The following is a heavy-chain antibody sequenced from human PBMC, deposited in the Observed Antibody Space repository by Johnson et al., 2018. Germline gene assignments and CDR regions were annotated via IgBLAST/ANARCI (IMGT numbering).Heavy chain of an antibody. CDR3: ARDWEEMATITRYFQH. CDR2: ISYDGSNK. Sequence: QVQLVQSGGGVVQPGRAXRLSCAASGFTFSSHGMHWVRQAPGKGLEWVALISYDGSNKYYADSGKGRFIIPRDISKNTLYLQMNSLRAEDTAVYYFARDWEEMATITRYFQHWGQGTLVTVSS. D-gene: IGHD5-24*01. V-gene: IGHV3-30*03. CDR1: GFTFSSHG. J-gene: IGHJ1*01.